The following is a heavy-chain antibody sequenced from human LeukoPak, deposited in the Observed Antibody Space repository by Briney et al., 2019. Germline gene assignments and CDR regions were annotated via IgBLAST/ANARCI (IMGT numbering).Heavy chain of an antibody. CDR2: INPSGGST. CDR1: GYTFTSYY. D-gene: IGHD3-22*01. J-gene: IGHJ6*03. Sequence: ASVKVSFKASGYTFTSYYMHWVRHAPGQGLEWMGIINPSGGSTSYAQKFQGRVTMTTDTSTSTVYMELSSLRSEDTAVYYCARDPDRYYMDVWGKGTTVTVSS. V-gene: IGHV1-46*01. CDR3: ARDPDRYYMDV.